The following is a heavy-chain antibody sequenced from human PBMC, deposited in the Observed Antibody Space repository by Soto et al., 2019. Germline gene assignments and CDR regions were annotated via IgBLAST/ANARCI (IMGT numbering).Heavy chain of an antibody. D-gene: IGHD1-26*01. V-gene: IGHV1-69*01. Sequence: QVQLVQSGAEVKKPGSSVKVSCKASGGTFSSYSITWVRQAPGQGLEWMGGFVPLVGTAKYAQKFQGRLTITAGESASTAYMDLSTLRSDDTAIYYRAIGSTYSGEFEFWGQGSLVTVSS. CDR3: AIGSTYSGEFEF. CDR2: FVPLVGTA. CDR1: GGTFSSYS. J-gene: IGHJ4*02.